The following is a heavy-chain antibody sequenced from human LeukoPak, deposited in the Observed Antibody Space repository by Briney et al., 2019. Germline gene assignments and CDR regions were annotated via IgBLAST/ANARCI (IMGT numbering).Heavy chain of an antibody. V-gene: IGHV4-31*03. D-gene: IGHD3-16*01. CDR1: GDSISSGGYY. CDR3: ARGRYDYVWGSYLPAHFDY. Sequence: SETLSLTCTVSGDSISSGGYYWSWIRQHPGKCLEWIGYIYYSGSTYYNPSLKSRVTISVDTSKNQFSLKLSSVTAADTAVYYCARGRYDYVWGSYLPAHFDYWGQGTLVTVSS. J-gene: IGHJ4*02. CDR2: IYYSGST.